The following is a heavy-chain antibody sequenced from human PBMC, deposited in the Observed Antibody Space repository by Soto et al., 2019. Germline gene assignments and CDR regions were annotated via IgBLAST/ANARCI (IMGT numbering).Heavy chain of an antibody. V-gene: IGHV4-4*07. J-gene: IGHJ3*01. D-gene: IGHD2-2*01. CDR1: GGSISSYY. Sequence: PSETLSLTCTVSGGSISSYYWSWIRQPAGKGLEWIGRIYTSGSTNYNPSLKSRVTMSVDTSKNQFSLKLSSVTAADTAVYYCARDRGQLGMRSIQMGIGAFDLWRQGTMVTVSS. CDR2: IYTSGST. CDR3: ARDRGQLGMRSIQMGIGAFDL.